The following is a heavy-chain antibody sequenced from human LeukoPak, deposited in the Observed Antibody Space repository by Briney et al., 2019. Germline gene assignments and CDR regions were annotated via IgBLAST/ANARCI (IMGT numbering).Heavy chain of an antibody. CDR2: IYPGDSDT. Sequence: GESLKISCKGSGYSFTSYWVGWVRQMPRKGLEWMGIIYPGDSDTRYSPSFQGQVTISADKSISTAYLQWSSLKASDTAMYYCATGYYDILTGYGGSAEYFQHWGQGTLVTVSS. V-gene: IGHV5-51*01. J-gene: IGHJ1*01. CDR1: GYSFTSYW. D-gene: IGHD3-9*01. CDR3: ATGYYDILTGYGGSAEYFQH.